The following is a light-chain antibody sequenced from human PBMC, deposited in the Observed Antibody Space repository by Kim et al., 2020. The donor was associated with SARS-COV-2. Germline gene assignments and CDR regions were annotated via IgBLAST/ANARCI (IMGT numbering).Light chain of an antibody. CDR3: QRYNSCPWT. J-gene: IGKJ1*01. V-gene: IGKV1-5*03. Sequence: DSQMTQSSSTLSASVGDSVTITCRASQRIDSWLAWYQQKPGKAPRLLIYKASNLASGVPSRFSGSASGTEFTLTISSLQPDDFATYCCQRYNSCPWTFGQGTKVYIK. CDR2: KAS. CDR1: QRIDSW.